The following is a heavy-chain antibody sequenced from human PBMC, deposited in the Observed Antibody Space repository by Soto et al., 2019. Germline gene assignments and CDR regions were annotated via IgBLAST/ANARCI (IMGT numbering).Heavy chain of an antibody. V-gene: IGHV4-59*01. CDR3: ARYLGGLGSFDY. Sequence: SETLSLTCTVSCGSISSNYWSWIRQPPGKGLEWIGYIYDRGSTNYNPSLKRRVTISLDTSKNQFSLKLTSVTAADTAVYYCARYLGGLGSFDYWGQGTLVTVSS. J-gene: IGHJ4*02. D-gene: IGHD1-26*01. CDR2: IYDRGST. CDR1: CGSISSNY.